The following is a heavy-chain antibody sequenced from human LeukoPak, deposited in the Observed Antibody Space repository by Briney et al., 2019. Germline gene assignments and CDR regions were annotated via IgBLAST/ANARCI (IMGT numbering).Heavy chain of an antibody. CDR3: ARVGGFGELLRYFDY. D-gene: IGHD3-10*01. V-gene: IGHV3-7*01. Sequence: GGSLRLSCAASGFTFSSYWMSWVRQAPGKGLEWVANIKQDRSEKYYVDSVKGRFTISRDNAKNSLYLQMNSLRAEDTAVYYCARVGGFGELLRYFDYWGQGTLVTVSS. CDR2: IKQDRSEK. J-gene: IGHJ4*02. CDR1: GFTFSSYW.